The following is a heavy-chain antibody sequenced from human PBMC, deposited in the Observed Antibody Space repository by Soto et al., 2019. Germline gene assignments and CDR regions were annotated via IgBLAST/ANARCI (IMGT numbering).Heavy chain of an antibody. Sequence: EVQLLESGGGLVQPGGSLRLSCAASGFPFSGYAIHWVRQAPGKGLVWGSIISGSGSSRNHADSVKGRLTISRDNTRDTVFLQVNSLSAEDTAVYYCAMAYYADYDHSRLFDNWGQGSLGTDSS. V-gene: IGHV3-23*01. CDR1: GFPFSGYA. CDR2: ISGSGSSR. CDR3: AMAYYADYDHSRLFDN. D-gene: IGHD4-17*01. J-gene: IGHJ4*02.